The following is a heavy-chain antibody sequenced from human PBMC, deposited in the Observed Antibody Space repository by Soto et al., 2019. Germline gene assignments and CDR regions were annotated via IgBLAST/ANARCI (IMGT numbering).Heavy chain of an antibody. J-gene: IGHJ4*02. D-gene: IGHD6-19*01. CDR1: GFPFISYA. V-gene: IGHV3-30-3*01. Sequence: QVQLVESGGGVVQPGRSLRFSCAASGFPFISYAMHWVRQAPGKVLEWVAVMSYDGSNKYYADSVTGRFTISGDNSKNTLYLQMNSLRAEDTAVYYCARDKSPYSSGWHNRHFDYWCQGTLVTVSS. CDR2: MSYDGSNK. CDR3: ARDKSPYSSGWHNRHFDY.